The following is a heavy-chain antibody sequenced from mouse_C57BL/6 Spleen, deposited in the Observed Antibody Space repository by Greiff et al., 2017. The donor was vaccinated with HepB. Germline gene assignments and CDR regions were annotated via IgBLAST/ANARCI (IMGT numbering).Heavy chain of an antibody. V-gene: IGHV8-12*01. CDR3: ARRRYYGSSFHWYFDV. D-gene: IGHD1-1*01. Sequence: QVQLKESGPGILQSSQTLSLTCSFSGFSLSTSGMGVSWIRQPSGKGLEWLAHIYWDDDKRYNPSLKSRLTISKDTSRNQVFLKITSVDTADTATYYCARRRYYGSSFHWYFDVWGTGTTVTVFS. CDR2: IYWDDDK. CDR1: GFSLSTSGMG. J-gene: IGHJ1*03.